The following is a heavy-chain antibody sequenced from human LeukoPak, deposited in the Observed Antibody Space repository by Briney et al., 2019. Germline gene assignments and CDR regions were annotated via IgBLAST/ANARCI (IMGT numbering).Heavy chain of an antibody. J-gene: IGHJ4*02. Sequence: SETLSLTCTVSGYSISSGYYWGWVRPPPGKGLEWIVSIYHSGTTYYNPSLKSRVTIPVDTSKNQFSLKLSSVTAADTAVYYCARQNYDRTFDYWGQGTLVTVSS. CDR2: IYHSGTT. CDR3: ARQNYDRTFDY. D-gene: IGHD3-22*01. V-gene: IGHV4-38-2*02. CDR1: GYSISSGYY.